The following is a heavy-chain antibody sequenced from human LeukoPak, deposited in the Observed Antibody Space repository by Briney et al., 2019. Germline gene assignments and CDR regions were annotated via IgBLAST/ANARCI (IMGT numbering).Heavy chain of an antibody. CDR2: INHSGST. V-gene: IGHV4-34*01. J-gene: IGHJ4*02. D-gene: IGHD2-15*01. CDR3: ARGGLHLTDY. Sequence: PSETLSLTCAVYGASFSGYYWSWIRQPPGKGLEWIGEINHSGSTNYNPSLKSRVTISVDTSKNQFSLKLSSVTAADTAVYYCARGGLHLTDYWGQGTLVTVSS. CDR1: GASFSGYY.